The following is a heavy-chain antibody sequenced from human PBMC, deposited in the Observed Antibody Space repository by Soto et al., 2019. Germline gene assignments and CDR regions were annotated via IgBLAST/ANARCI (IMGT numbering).Heavy chain of an antibody. CDR3: ARDLSWGSNWYYYMDV. V-gene: IGHV3-48*01. D-gene: IGHD7-27*01. J-gene: IGHJ6*03. CDR1: GFILSDCA. Sequence: PVGSLRLSCATSGFILSDCAMNWVRQAPGKGLELVSYISSSSSVIDYADSVKGRFTVSRDNARNSLYLQMNSLRAEDTAVYYCARDLSWGSNWYYYMDVWGKGTTVNVSS. CDR2: ISSSSSVI.